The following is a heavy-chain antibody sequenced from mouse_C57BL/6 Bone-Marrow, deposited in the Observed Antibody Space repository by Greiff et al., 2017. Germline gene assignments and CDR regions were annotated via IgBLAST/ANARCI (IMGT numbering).Heavy chain of an antibody. CDR3: ARFYYSNYDYAMDY. V-gene: IGHV7-3*01. Sequence: EVKLMESGGGLVQPGGSLSLSCAASGFTFTDYYMSWVRQPPGKALEWLGSIRNKANGYTTEYSASVKGRFTISRDNSQSILYLQMNALRAEDSATYYCARFYYSNYDYAMDYWGQGTSVTVSS. CDR1: GFTFTDYY. J-gene: IGHJ4*01. CDR2: IRNKANGYTT. D-gene: IGHD2-5*01.